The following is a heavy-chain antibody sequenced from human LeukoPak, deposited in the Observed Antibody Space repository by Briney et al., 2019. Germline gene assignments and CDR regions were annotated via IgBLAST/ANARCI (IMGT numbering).Heavy chain of an antibody. CDR3: ASVAVAAAGGDY. D-gene: IGHD6-13*01. Sequence: SETLSLTCTVSGGSISSSSYYWGWIRQPPGKGLEWIGSIYYSGSTYYNPSLKSRVTISVDTSKNQFSLKLSSVTAADTPVYYCASVAVAAAGGDYWGQGTLVTVSS. CDR1: GGSISSSSYY. V-gene: IGHV4-39*01. J-gene: IGHJ4*02. CDR2: IYYSGST.